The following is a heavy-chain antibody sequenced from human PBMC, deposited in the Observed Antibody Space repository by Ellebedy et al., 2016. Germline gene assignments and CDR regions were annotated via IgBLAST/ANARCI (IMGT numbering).Heavy chain of an antibody. CDR3: RQGHYADL. CDR2: ISAGSDTT. V-gene: IGHV3-23*01. J-gene: IGHJ4*01. D-gene: IGHD4-17*01. CDR1: GLNFNTFF. Sequence: GGSLRLXXTASGLNFNTFFMSWVRQAPGKGLEWVSTISAGSDTTRLAASVKGRFTISRDSSKNSVYLRMNNLRLEDTAVYYCRQGHYADLWGQGTLVTVSS.